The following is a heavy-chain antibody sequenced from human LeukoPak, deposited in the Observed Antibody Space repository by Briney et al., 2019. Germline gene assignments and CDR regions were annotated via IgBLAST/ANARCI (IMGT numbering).Heavy chain of an antibody. CDR1: GFTFSSYS. J-gene: IGHJ4*02. V-gene: IGHV3-21*04. CDR3: ARGVRSYQALVDY. CDR2: ISGSSSYI. Sequence: GGSLRLSCAASGFTFSSYSMNWVRQAPGKGLEWVSSISGSSSYIFYADSVKGRFTISRDNSKNTLYLQMNSLRAEGTAVYYCARGVRSYQALVDYWGQGTLVTVSS. D-gene: IGHD1-26*01.